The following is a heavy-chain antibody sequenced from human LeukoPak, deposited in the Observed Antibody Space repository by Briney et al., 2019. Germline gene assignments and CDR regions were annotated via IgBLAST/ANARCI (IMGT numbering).Heavy chain of an antibody. CDR2: IIPIFGTA. V-gene: IGHV1-69*01. Sequence: ASVKVSCKSSGGTFSSYAISWVRQAPGHGLEWMGGIIPIFGTANYAQKFQGRVTITADESTSTAYMELSSLRSEDTAVYYCARALIVVVPAAPLEYYYYGMDVWGKGTTVTVSS. J-gene: IGHJ6*04. CDR1: GGTFSSYA. D-gene: IGHD2-2*01. CDR3: ARALIVVVPAAPLEYYYYGMDV.